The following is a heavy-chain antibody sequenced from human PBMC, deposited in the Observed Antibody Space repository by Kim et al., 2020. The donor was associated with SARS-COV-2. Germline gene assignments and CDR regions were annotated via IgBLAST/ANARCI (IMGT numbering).Heavy chain of an antibody. CDR1: GFTFSSYA. D-gene: IGHD3-10*01. CDR3: VKGLSYGSGSYYNSNSPHPLPQWYYFDY. Sequence: GGSLRLSCSASGFTFSSYAMHWVRQAPGKGLEYVSAISSNGGSTYYADSVKGRFTISRDNSKNTLYLQMSSLRAEDTAVYYCVKGLSYGSGSYYNSNSPHPLPQWYYFDYWGQGTLVTVSS. V-gene: IGHV3-64D*06. J-gene: IGHJ4*02. CDR2: ISSNGGST.